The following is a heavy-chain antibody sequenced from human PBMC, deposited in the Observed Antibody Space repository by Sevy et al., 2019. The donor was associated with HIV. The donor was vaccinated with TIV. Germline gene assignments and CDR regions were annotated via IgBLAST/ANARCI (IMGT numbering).Heavy chain of an antibody. CDR1: GGSISSYY. J-gene: IGHJ3*02. CDR3: GRGGRISMIGGAFDI. D-gene: IGHD3-22*01. CDR2: IYYSGST. V-gene: IGHV4-59*01. Sequence: SETLSLTCTVSGGSISSYYWSWIRQPPGKGLEWIGYIYYSGSTNYNPSLKSRVTISVDTSKNQFSLKLSSVTAADTAVYYCGRGGRISMIGGAFDIWGQGTMVTVSS.